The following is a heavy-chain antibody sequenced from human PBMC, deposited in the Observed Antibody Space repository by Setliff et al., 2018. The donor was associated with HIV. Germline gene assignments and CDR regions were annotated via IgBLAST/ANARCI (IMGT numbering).Heavy chain of an antibody. Sequence: SGPTLVNPTQTLTLTCTFSGLSLSTSRVGVGWIRQSPGKALEWLAFIYWNNNKHYSTSLKSRLTVTKDTSNNRVVFTMTNMDPVDTATYYCAYSGRQLRGPYFDFWGQGTPVTVSS. V-gene: IGHV2-5*01. CDR3: AYSGRQLRGPYFDF. J-gene: IGHJ4*02. D-gene: IGHD1-1*01. CDR1: GLSLSTSRVG. CDR2: IYWNNNK.